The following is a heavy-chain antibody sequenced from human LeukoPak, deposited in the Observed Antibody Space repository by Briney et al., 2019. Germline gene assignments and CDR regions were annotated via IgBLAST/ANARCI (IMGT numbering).Heavy chain of an antibody. CDR3: VRLRGGYNYALGPFHF. D-gene: IGHD5-18*01. J-gene: IGHJ4*02. V-gene: IGHV3-21*01. CDR2: ISSIRSYI. CDR1: EFTFSSYS. Sequence: GGSPRLSCAASEFTFSSYSINWVRQAPGKGLEWVSSISSIRSYIYYADSVKGRFTISRDNAKNSLYLQMNSLRAEDTAVYYCVRLRGGYNYALGPFHFWGQGTLVTVSS.